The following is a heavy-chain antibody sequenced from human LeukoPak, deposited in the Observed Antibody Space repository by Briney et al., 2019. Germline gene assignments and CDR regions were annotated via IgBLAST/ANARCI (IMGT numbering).Heavy chain of an antibody. CDR1: GGYISTSNYY. D-gene: IGHD3-10*01. Sequence: PSETLSLTCTVSGGYISTSNYYWGWIRQSPGKGLEWIGNIYYSGSTYYNPSLKSRVSLSIDTSMNQFSLKVNSLTVADTAVYYCARFFYYHASRPPCWSQGTLVAVSS. V-gene: IGHV4-39*01. J-gene: IGHJ4*02. CDR2: IYYSGST. CDR3: ARFFYYHASRPPC.